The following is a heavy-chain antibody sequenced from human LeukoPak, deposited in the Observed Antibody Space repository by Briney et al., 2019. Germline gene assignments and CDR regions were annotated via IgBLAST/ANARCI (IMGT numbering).Heavy chain of an antibody. CDR2: INPNSGGT. CDR3: VRGGDYYDSSGQDY. Sequence: ASVKVSCKASGYTFTGYYMHWVRQAPGQGLEWMGRINPNSGGTNYAQKFQGRVTMTRDTSISTAYMELSRLRSDDTAVYYCVRGGDYYDSSGQDYWGQGTLVTVSS. D-gene: IGHD3-22*01. J-gene: IGHJ4*02. CDR1: GYTFTGYY. V-gene: IGHV1-2*06.